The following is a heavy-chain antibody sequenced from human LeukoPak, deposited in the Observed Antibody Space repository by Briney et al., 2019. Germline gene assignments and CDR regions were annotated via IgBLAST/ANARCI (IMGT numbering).Heavy chain of an antibody. D-gene: IGHD1-26*01. CDR2: IYYSGST. CDR1: GGSFSGYY. Sequence: SETLSLTCAVYGGSFSGYYWSWIRQPPGKGLEWIGSIYYSGSTYYNPSLKSRVTISVDTSKNQFSLKLSSVTAADTAVYYCASGKSGSYTLNDAFDIWGQGTMVTVSS. V-gene: IGHV4-34*01. CDR3: ASGKSGSYTLNDAFDI. J-gene: IGHJ3*02.